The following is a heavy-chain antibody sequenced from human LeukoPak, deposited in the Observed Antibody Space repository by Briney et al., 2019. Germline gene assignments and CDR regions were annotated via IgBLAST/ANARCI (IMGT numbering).Heavy chain of an antibody. V-gene: IGHV3-74*01. CDR2: INSDGSST. CDR3: HPGGYDAFDI. Sequence: PGRSLRLSCAASGFTFSSYWMHWVRQAPGKGLVWVSRINSDGSSTSYADSVKGRFTISRDNAKNTLYLQMNSLRAEDTAVYYCHPGGYDAFDIWGQGTMVTVSS. J-gene: IGHJ3*02. D-gene: IGHD3-16*01. CDR1: GFTFSSYW.